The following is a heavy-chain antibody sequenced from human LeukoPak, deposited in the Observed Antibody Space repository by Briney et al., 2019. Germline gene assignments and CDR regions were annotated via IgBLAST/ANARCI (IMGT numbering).Heavy chain of an antibody. CDR3: AKDSYSKGDF. J-gene: IGHJ4*02. D-gene: IGHD6-13*01. CDR2: IKNDGAVK. V-gene: IGHV3-7*01. CDR1: GFTFSYHW. Sequence: GESLTLSCAASGFTFSYHWVTWVRQAPGKGLEWVANIKNDGAVKNYVDSVKGRFTISRDNAKNSLYLQMNSLRAEDTAVYYCAKDSYSKGDFWGQGVLVTVSS.